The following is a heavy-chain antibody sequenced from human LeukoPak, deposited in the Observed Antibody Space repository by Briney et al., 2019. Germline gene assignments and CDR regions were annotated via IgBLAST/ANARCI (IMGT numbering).Heavy chain of an antibody. D-gene: IGHD6-13*01. J-gene: IGHJ4*02. CDR3: ARGGSSWYRY. Sequence: SGGSLRLSCSASGFTFSSYAMHWVRQAPGKGLEYVSAISSNGGSTYYADSVKGRSTISRDNSKNTLYLQMSSLRAEDTAVYYCARGGSSWYRYWGQGTLVTVSS. CDR1: GFTFSSYA. CDR2: ISSNGGST. V-gene: IGHV3-64D*06.